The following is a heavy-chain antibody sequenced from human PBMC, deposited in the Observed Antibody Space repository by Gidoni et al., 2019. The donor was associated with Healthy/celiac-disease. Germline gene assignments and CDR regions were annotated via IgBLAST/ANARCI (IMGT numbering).Heavy chain of an antibody. V-gene: IGHV1-69*06. CDR3: AGRSRSGSYYLPYYYGMDV. J-gene: IGHJ6*02. CDR2: IIPIFGTA. CDR1: GGPFSRYA. D-gene: IGHD1-26*01. Sequence: QVQLVQSGAEVKKPGSSVKVSCKASGGPFSRYAISWGRQAPGQGLEWMGGIIPIFGTANYAQKFQGRVTITADKSTSTAYMELSSLRSEDTAVYYCAGRSRSGSYYLPYYYGMDVWGQGTTVTVSS.